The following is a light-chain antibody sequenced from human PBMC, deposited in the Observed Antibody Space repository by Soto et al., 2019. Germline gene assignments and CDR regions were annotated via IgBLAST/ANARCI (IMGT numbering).Light chain of an antibody. Sequence: SYELTQPPSVSVSPGQTARITCSGDVLANKYARWFRQKPGQAPVSLIYKDTERPAGVLERFSGSSSGTTVTLTIRGAHNVDEADYYCYSAADHSLGFFGGGTKLTV. CDR3: YSAADHSLGF. V-gene: IGLV3-27*01. J-gene: IGLJ2*01. CDR2: KDT. CDR1: VLANKY.